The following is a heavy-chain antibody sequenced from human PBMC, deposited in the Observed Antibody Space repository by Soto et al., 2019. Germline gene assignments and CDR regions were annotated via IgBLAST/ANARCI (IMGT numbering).Heavy chain of an antibody. Sequence: QVQLQESGPGLVKPSQTLSLTCTVSGGSISSGDYYWSWIRQHPGKGLEWIGYIYYSGSTYYNPSLKSRVTIAVDTPKNQFSLKLSSGTAADTAVYYCARWWSGSRQGFDPWGQGTLVTVSS. CDR3: ARWWSGSRQGFDP. J-gene: IGHJ5*02. V-gene: IGHV4-31*03. D-gene: IGHD3-3*01. CDR2: IYYSGST. CDR1: GGSISSGDYY.